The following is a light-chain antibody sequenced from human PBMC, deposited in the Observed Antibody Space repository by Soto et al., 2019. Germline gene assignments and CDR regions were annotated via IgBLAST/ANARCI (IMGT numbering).Light chain of an antibody. CDR2: DAS. CDR1: QSISSD. CDR3: QQRSKWPLT. Sequence: EIMLTQSPATPSLSPGERATLSCRASQSISSDLAWYQQKPGQAPRLLIYDASNRATGIPARFSGSGSGTDFTLTISSLEPEDLAVYYCQQRSKWPLTFGGGTKVEIK. J-gene: IGKJ4*01. V-gene: IGKV3-11*01.